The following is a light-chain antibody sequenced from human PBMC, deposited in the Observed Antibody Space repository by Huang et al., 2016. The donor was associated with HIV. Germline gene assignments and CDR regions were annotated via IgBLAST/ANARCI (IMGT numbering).Light chain of an antibody. CDR3: QHYGSWPPYT. J-gene: IGKJ2*01. Sequence: EIVMTQSPATLSVSPGERATLSCRASQSVGSNLAWYQQRPGQAPRLLIYRTSDRAPGVPGRFIGSGSGTAFTLTITSLQSEDFAVYYCQHYGSWPPYTFGQGTRLEIK. V-gene: IGKV3-15*01. CDR1: QSVGSN. CDR2: RTS.